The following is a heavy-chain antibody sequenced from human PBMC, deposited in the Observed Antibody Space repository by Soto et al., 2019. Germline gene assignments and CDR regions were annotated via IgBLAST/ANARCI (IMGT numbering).Heavy chain of an antibody. V-gene: IGHV1-69*04. D-gene: IGHD1-1*01. J-gene: IGHJ4*02. CDR1: GGTFSSYT. Sequence: GASVKVSCKASGGTFSSYTISWGGQAPGQGLEWMGRIIPILGIANYAQKFQGRVTITADKSTSTAYMELSSLRSEDTAVYYCARDPLARTGTTDSAFGYWGQGTLVTVSS. CDR3: ARDPLARTGTTDSAFGY. CDR2: IIPILGIA.